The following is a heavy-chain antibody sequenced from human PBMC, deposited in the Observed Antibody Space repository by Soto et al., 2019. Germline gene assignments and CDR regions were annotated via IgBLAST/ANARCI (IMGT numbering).Heavy chain of an antibody. J-gene: IGHJ1*01. D-gene: IGHD3-10*01. CDR3: ARVYYGPSQEYFQH. CDR2: INPNSGGT. Sequence: ASVKVSCKASGYTFTGYYMHWVRQAPGQGLEWIGWINPNSGGTNYAQKFQGRVTMTRDSSISTAYMELSRLRSDDTAVYYCARVYYGPSQEYFQHGGQGNLVTVSS. V-gene: IGHV1-2*02. CDR1: GYTFTGYY.